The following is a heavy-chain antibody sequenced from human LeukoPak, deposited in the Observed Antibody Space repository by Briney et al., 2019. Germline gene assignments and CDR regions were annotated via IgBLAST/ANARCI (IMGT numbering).Heavy chain of an antibody. J-gene: IGHJ4*02. CDR2: ISGSGGST. CDR1: GFTFSSSW. V-gene: IGHV3-23*01. CDR3: AIGSGSYYTPVPFDY. Sequence: GGSLRLSCAASGFTFSSSWMSWVRQAPGKGLEWVSAISGSGGSTYYADSVKGRFTISRDNSKNTLYLQMNSLRAEDTAVYYCAIGSGSYYTPVPFDYWGQGTLVTVSS. D-gene: IGHD3-10*01.